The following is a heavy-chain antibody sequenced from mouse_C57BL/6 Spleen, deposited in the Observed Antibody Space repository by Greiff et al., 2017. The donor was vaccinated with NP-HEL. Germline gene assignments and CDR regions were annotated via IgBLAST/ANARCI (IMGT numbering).Heavy chain of an antibody. Sequence: EVKLMESEGGLVQPGSSMKLSCTASGFTFSDYYMAWVRQVPEKGLEWVANINYDGSSTYYLDSLKSRFIISRDNAKNILYLQMSSLKSEDTATYYCARSDSSGGLDYWGQGTTLTVSS. CDR1: GFTFSDYY. J-gene: IGHJ2*01. D-gene: IGHD3-2*02. CDR3: ARSDSSGGLDY. V-gene: IGHV5-16*01. CDR2: INYDGSST.